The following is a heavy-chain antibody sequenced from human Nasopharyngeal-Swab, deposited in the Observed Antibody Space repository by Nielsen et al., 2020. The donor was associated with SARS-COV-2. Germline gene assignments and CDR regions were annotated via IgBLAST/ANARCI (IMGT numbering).Heavy chain of an antibody. J-gene: IGHJ6*02. D-gene: IGHD3-3*01. CDR1: GGTFSSYA. Sequence: AVKVSCKASGGTFSSYAISWVRQDPGQGREGRGRIIPILGIENYAQKFQGRVTITADKSTSTAYMELSSLRSEDTAVYYCARGEDYYDFWSGYDYYYGMDVWGQGTTVTVSS. CDR3: ARGEDYYDFWSGYDYYYGMDV. CDR2: IIPILGIE. V-gene: IGHV1-69*04.